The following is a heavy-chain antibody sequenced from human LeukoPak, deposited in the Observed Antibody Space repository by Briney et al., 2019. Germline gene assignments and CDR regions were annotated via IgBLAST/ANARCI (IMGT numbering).Heavy chain of an antibody. CDR3: ARAWTDYYYDSSGPTYWYFDL. Sequence: SQTLSLTCTVSGGSISSGSYYWRWIRQPAGKGLEWIVRIYTSGSTNYTPSLKSRVTISVATSKNQFSLKLSSVTAADTAVYYCARAWTDYYYDSSGPTYWYFDLWGRGTLVTVSS. J-gene: IGHJ2*01. CDR1: GGSISSGSYY. V-gene: IGHV4-61*02. CDR2: IYTSGST. D-gene: IGHD3-22*01.